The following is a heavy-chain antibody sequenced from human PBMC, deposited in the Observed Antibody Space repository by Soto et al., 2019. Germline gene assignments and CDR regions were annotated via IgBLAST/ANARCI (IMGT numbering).Heavy chain of an antibody. Sequence: PGGSLRLSCAGSGFTVGYSYMSWIRQAPGKGLEWLSYISPGSRYPAYADSVKGRFTISRDDAKRSLYLQMMSLTAEDTAIYYCVRGGGGGLFDPWGQGTMVTVSS. D-gene: IGHD2-15*01. CDR3: VRGGGGGLFDP. V-gene: IGHV3-11*06. J-gene: IGHJ5*02. CDR2: ISPGSRYP. CDR1: GFTVGYSY.